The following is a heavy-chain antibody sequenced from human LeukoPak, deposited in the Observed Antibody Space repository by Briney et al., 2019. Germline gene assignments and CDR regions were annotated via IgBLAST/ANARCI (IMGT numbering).Heavy chain of an antibody. D-gene: IGHD2-2*02. CDR1: GYTFTSYG. J-gene: IGHJ3*02. V-gene: IGHV1-18*01. CDR3: ARESYCSSTSCYIRGDDAFDI. CDR2: ISAYNGNT. Sequence: ASVKVSCKASGYTFTSYGISWVRQAPGQGLEWMGWISAYNGNTNYAQKLQGRVTVTTDTSTSTAYMELRSLRSDDTAVYYCARESYCSSTSCYIRGDDAFDIWGQGTMVTVSS.